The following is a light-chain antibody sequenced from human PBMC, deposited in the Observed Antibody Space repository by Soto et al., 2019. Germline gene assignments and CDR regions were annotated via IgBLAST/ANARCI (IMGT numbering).Light chain of an antibody. Sequence: QSVLTQPPSASGSPGQSVTISCTGTSSDDGGYNYVSWYQQHPGKAPKLMIYEVSKRPSGVPDRFSGSKSGHTASLPVSGLQAEDEAYYYCSSYAGSNIEGEVFVTGTKVTV. CDR2: EVS. CDR1: SSDDGGYNY. V-gene: IGLV2-8*01. J-gene: IGLJ1*01. CDR3: SSYAGSNIEGEV.